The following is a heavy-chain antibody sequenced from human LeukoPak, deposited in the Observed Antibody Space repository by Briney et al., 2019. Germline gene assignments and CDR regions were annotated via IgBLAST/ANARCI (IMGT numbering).Heavy chain of an antibody. CDR3: ARDPAQTSIAAAFDL. J-gene: IGHJ2*01. CDR1: GGTFSSYA. D-gene: IGHD6-13*01. Sequence: SVKVSCKASGGTFSSYAISWVRQAPGQGLEWMGGIIPILGIANYAQKFQGRVTITADKSTSTAYMELSSLRSEDTAVYYCARDPAQTSIAAAFDLWGRGTLVTVSS. V-gene: IGHV1-69*10. CDR2: IIPILGIA.